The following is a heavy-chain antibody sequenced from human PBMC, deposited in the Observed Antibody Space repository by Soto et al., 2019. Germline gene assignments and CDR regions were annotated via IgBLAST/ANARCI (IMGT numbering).Heavy chain of an antibody. Sequence: GGSLRLSCAASGFTFSSYAMSWVRQAPGKGLEWVSAISGSGGSTYYADSVKGRFTISRDNSKNTLYLQMNSLRAEDTAVYYCAKHSSGWSRQSLRYYYGMDVWGQGTTVTISS. J-gene: IGHJ6*02. V-gene: IGHV3-23*01. CDR2: ISGSGGST. CDR1: GFTFSSYA. D-gene: IGHD6-19*01. CDR3: AKHSSGWSRQSLRYYYGMDV.